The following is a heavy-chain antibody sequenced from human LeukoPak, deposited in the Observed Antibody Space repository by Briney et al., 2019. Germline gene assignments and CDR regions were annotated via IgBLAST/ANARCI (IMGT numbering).Heavy chain of an antibody. Sequence: GGSLRLSSAASVFTLSNAWMSWVRHAPGKGLEWVGRIKSKTDGGTTDYAAPVKGRFTISRDDSKNTLYLQMNSLKTEDTAVYYCTITLWYYGDYVSSSYYMDVWGKGTTVTVSS. D-gene: IGHD4-17*01. J-gene: IGHJ6*03. CDR3: TITLWYYGDYVSSSYYMDV. V-gene: IGHV3-15*01. CDR1: VFTLSNAW. CDR2: IKSKTDGGTT.